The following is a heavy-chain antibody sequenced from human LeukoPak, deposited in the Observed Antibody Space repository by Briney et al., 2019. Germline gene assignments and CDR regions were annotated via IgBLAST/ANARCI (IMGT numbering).Heavy chain of an antibody. CDR2: INPNSGGT. CDR3: ARFPLRFLGWLLYRSLDY. V-gene: IGHV1-2*02. J-gene: IGHJ4*02. D-gene: IGHD3-3*01. CDR1: GYTFTGYY. Sequence: GASVKVSCKASGYTFTGYYMHWVRQAPGQGLEWMGWINPNSGGTNYAQKFQGRVTMTRDTSISTAYMELSRLRSDDTAVYYCARFPLRFLGWLLYRSLDYWGQGTLVTVSS.